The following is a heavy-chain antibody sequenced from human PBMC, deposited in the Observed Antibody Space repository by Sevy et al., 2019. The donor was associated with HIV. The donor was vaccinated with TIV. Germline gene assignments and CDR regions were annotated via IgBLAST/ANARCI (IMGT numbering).Heavy chain of an antibody. Sequence: GGSLRLSCAASGFIFSDYYMNWIRQAPGKGLEWVSYISSSGTTIYYADSVQGRFTISRNNAKNSLYLQMNTLRAEDTAVYYCARGWVFSGSRPFDHWSQGTLVTV. CDR2: ISSSGTTI. CDR3: ARGWVFSGSRPFDH. CDR1: GFIFSDYY. V-gene: IGHV3-11*04. D-gene: IGHD1-26*01. J-gene: IGHJ4*02.